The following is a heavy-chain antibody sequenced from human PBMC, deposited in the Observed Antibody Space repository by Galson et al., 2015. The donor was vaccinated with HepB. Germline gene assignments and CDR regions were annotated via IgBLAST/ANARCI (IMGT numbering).Heavy chain of an antibody. Sequence: SLRLSCAASGFTFSSYAMHWVRQAPGKGLEWVAVISYDGSNKNYADSVKGRFTISRDNSKNTLYLQMNSLRAEDTAVYYCAADYYYYGMDVWGQGTTVTVSS. V-gene: IGHV3-30-3*01. CDR2: ISYDGSNK. CDR1: GFTFSSYA. CDR3: AADYYYYGMDV. J-gene: IGHJ6*02.